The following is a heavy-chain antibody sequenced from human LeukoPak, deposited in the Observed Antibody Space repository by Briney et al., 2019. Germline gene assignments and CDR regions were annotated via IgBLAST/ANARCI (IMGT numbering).Heavy chain of an antibody. CDR1: GFTFNNYA. D-gene: IGHD2-15*01. V-gene: IGHV3-23*01. Sequence: PGGSLRLSCVASGFTFNNYAMSWVRHVPGKKLEWVSTFSGPLETTYYAPSIEGRFTISRDNSRNTLSLQMNSLRAEDTAIYYCAKASLGSCSGAKCYHFDNWGQGTLVTVSS. J-gene: IGHJ4*02. CDR2: FSGPLETT. CDR3: AKASLGSCSGAKCYHFDN.